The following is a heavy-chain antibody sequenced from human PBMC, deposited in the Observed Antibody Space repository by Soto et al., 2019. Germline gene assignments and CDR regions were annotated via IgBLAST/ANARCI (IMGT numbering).Heavy chain of an antibody. CDR3: ARDLRLGYCSGGSRHDSYYGMDV. CDR2: ISYNGST. Sequence: PSETLSLTCTVSGGSISSGGYYWTWIRQHPGKGLEWIGYISYNGSTYYNPSLRSRVTMSLDTSKSQFSLNLSFVTAADTAVYYCARDLRLGYCSGGSRHDSYYGMDVWGQGTTVTVSS. J-gene: IGHJ6*02. D-gene: IGHD2-15*01. CDR1: GGSISSGGYY. V-gene: IGHV4-31*03.